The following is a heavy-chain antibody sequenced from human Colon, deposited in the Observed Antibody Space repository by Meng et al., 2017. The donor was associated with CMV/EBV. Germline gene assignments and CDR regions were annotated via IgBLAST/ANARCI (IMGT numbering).Heavy chain of an antibody. CDR2: ISSSGSII. Sequence: LSLTCAASGFTFSSFEMNWVRQAPGKGLEWVSYISSSGSIIYYADSVKGRFTISRDNAKNSLYVQMNSLRAEDTAVYYCARDSAAANYYYYYGMDVWGQGTTVTVSS. D-gene: IGHD2-2*01. V-gene: IGHV3-48*03. CDR1: GFTFSSFE. J-gene: IGHJ6*02. CDR3: ARDSAAANYYYYYGMDV.